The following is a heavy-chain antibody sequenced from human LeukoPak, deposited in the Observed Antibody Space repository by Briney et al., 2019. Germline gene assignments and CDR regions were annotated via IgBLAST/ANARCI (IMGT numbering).Heavy chain of an antibody. CDR3: ARNPWDY. J-gene: IGHJ4*02. Sequence: GGSLRLSCVASGFIFRSYGMNWVRQAPGKGLEWVSSISSSTSYIYYADSVKGRFTISRDNAKNSLYLQMNSLRAEDTAVYYCARNPWDYWGQGTLVTVPS. CDR2: ISSSTSYI. CDR1: GFIFRSYG. V-gene: IGHV3-21*01.